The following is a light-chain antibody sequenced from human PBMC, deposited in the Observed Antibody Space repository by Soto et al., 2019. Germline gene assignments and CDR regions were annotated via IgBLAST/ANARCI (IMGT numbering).Light chain of an antibody. J-gene: IGKJ3*01. CDR3: QQSHNMPFT. CDR2: AAS. CDR1: QSITNY. Sequence: DIQMTQSPSSPSASVGDRVTITCRASQSITNYLNWYQHKPGKAPKLLVYAASSLQSGVPSRFSGSGSGTDFTLTISSLQPEDFATYFCQQSHNMPFTFGPGTKVDIK. V-gene: IGKV1-39*01.